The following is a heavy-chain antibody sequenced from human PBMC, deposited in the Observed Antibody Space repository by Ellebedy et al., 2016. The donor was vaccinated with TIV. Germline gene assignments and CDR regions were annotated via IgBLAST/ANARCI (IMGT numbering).Heavy chain of an antibody. D-gene: IGHD5-24*01. V-gene: IGHV3-7*01. CDR1: GFTFSHYW. CDR3: ARQDGYPGRD. J-gene: IGHJ4*02. Sequence: GESLKISCAASGFTFSHYWMSWVRQAPGKGPEWVANINQHGSEKYYVDSAKGRFTVARDNAKNSLYLQMNSLRAEDTAVYYCARQDGYPGRDWGQGTLVTVSS. CDR2: INQHGSEK.